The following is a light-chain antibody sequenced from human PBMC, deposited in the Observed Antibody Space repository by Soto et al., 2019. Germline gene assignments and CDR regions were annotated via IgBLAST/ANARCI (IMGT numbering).Light chain of an antibody. Sequence: EIVMTQSPATLSVSPGERATLSCRASQSVSSNLAWYQQKPGQAPRLLIYGASTRAAGIPARFSGSGSGTEFPLKVSRLQSEDFAVYYCQQYGSMCTVGQGTKVDIK. J-gene: IGKJ1*01. CDR1: QSVSSN. CDR2: GAS. V-gene: IGKV3-15*01. CDR3: QQYGSMCT.